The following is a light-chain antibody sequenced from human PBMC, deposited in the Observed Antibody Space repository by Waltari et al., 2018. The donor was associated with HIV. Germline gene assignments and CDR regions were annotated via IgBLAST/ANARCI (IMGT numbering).Light chain of an antibody. CDR1: SSNIGSNY. Sequence: QSVLTQSPSASGTPGQRVSISCSGSSSNIGSNYVYWYQQLPGTAPKLLMYRNDERPSGVPDRFSGSKSGTSASLAISGLRSEDEADYYCAAWDDSLSAWVFGGGTKLTVL. V-gene: IGLV1-47*01. J-gene: IGLJ3*02. CDR3: AAWDDSLSAWV. CDR2: RND.